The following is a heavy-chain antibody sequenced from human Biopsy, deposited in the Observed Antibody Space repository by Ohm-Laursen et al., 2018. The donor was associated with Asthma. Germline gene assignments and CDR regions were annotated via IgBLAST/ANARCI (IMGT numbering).Heavy chain of an antibody. CDR2: INPNSGGT. J-gene: IGHJ5*02. Sequence: SVKVSCKASGYTFIGCHIHWMRQAPGQGLEWMGRINPNSGGTNYAQKFQGRVTMTRDTSISTAYMEVSRLRSDDAAVYYCARGQKSAGDRWFDPWGQGTLVIVSS. D-gene: IGHD6-13*01. CDR1: GYTFIGCH. CDR3: ARGQKSAGDRWFDP. V-gene: IGHV1-2*06.